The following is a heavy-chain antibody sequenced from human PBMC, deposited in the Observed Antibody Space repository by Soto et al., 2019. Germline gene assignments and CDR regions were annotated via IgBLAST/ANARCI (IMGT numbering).Heavy chain of an antibody. D-gene: IGHD5-12*01. CDR1: GFTLSTYG. J-gene: IGHJ4*02. Sequence: EVQLLESGGGLVQPGGSLRLSCAASGFTLSTYGVNWVRQAPGKGLEWVTGISGSGGRTYYADSVRGRLTISRDNSKNTLYLQMNSLRSEDTALYHCAKDVWGYEDFDYWGKGTLVTVSS. CDR3: AKDVWGYEDFDY. V-gene: IGHV3-23*01. CDR2: ISGSGGRT.